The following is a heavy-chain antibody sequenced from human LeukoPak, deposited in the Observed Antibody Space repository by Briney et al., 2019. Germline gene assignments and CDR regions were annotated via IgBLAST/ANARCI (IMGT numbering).Heavy chain of an antibody. Sequence: SETLSLTCTVSGGSISSHYRSWIRQPPGKGLEWIGYIYYSGSTNYNPSLKSRVTISVDTSKNQFSLKLSSVTAADTAVYYCARDTVVGKPGVGATILRYFDYWGQGTLVTVSS. D-gene: IGHD1-26*01. V-gene: IGHV4-59*11. CDR2: IYYSGST. CDR1: GGSISSHY. CDR3: ARDTVVGKPGVGATILRYFDY. J-gene: IGHJ4*02.